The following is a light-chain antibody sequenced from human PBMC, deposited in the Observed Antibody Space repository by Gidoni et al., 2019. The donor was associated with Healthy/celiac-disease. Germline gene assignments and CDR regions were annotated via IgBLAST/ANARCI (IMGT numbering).Light chain of an antibody. CDR2: GAS. V-gene: IGKV3-20*01. J-gene: IGKJ4*01. CDR3: QQYDSSPQT. CDR1: QSVSSSY. Sequence: TALTTAPGTLSLTPGERATHSCRASQSVSSSYLAWYQQKPGQAPRLLIYGASSRATGIPDRFSGSGSGTDFTLTISRLEPEDFAVYYCQQYDSSPQTFGGGTKVEIK.